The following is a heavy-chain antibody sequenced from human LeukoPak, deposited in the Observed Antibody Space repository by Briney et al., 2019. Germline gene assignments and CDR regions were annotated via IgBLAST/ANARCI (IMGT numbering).Heavy chain of an antibody. CDR2: INPNSGDT. CDR1: GYTFTGYY. V-gene: IGHV1-2*02. D-gene: IGHD4-17*01. CDR3: ARDGALDY. Sequence: ASVKVSCKASGYTFTGYYMHWVRQAPGQGLEWMGWINPNSGDTHYAQKFQGRVTMTRDTSISTAYMELSRLTSDDTAVYFCARDGALDYWGQGTLVTISS. J-gene: IGHJ4*02.